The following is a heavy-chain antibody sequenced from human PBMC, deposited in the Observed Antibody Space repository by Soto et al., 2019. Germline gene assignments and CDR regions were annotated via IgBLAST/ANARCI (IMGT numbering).Heavy chain of an antibody. CDR3: ARTRIQLWLRKYYYYGMDV. Sequence: PSETLSLTCTVSGYSISSGYHWAWIRQPPGKGLEWLGSVHYSGNTYYNPSLKSRLTISVDKSKNQFSLNLSSVTAADTAVYYCARTRIQLWLRKYYYYGMDVWSQGTTVTVS. CDR2: VHYSGNT. V-gene: IGHV4-38-2*02. CDR1: GYSISSGYH. J-gene: IGHJ6*02. D-gene: IGHD5-18*01.